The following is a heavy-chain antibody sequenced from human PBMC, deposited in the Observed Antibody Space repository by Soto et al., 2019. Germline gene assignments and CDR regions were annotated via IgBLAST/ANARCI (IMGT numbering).Heavy chain of an antibody. D-gene: IGHD3-3*01. CDR1: GFTFSSYA. V-gene: IGHV3-30-3*01. CDR3: ARSMRAFWDGSYSPSISPDY. CDR2: ISYDGSNK. J-gene: IGHJ4*02. Sequence: QVQLVESGGGVVQPGRSLRLSCAASGFTFSSYAMNWVRQAPGKGLEWVAVISYDGSNKYYADSVKGRFTISRDNSKNTLYLQMNSLTAEDTVVYYCARSMRAFWDGSYSPSISPDYWGQGTLVTVSS.